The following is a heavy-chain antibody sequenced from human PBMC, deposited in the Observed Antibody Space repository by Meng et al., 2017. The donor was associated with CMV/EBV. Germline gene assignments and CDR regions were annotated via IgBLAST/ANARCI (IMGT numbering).Heavy chain of an antibody. V-gene: IGHV3-21*01. CDR1: GFTFSSYS. CDR2: ISSSSSYI. CDR3: ASSPFGSGSYYRDWGDDY. Sequence: GESLKISCAASGFTFSSYSMNWVRPAPGTGLEWVSSISSSSSYIYYADSVKGRFTISRDNAKNSLYLQMNSLRAEDTAVYYCASSPFGSGSYYRDWGDDYWGQGTLVTVSA. D-gene: IGHD3-10*01. J-gene: IGHJ4*02.